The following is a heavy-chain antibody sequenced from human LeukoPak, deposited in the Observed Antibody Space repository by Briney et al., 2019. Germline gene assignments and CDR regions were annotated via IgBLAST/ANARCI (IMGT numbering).Heavy chain of an antibody. CDR3: AKDYCGGDRYGALDI. D-gene: IGHD2-21*02. J-gene: IGHJ3*02. CDR1: GFTFSTYA. Sequence: GGSLRLSCAASGFTFSTYAMSWVRQAPGKVLEWVSSISGSGVSTYYADSVKGRFTISRDNSKNTLYLQMNSLRAEDTAVYYCAKDYCGGDRYGALDIWGQGTVVTVSS. CDR2: ISGSGVST. V-gene: IGHV3-23*01.